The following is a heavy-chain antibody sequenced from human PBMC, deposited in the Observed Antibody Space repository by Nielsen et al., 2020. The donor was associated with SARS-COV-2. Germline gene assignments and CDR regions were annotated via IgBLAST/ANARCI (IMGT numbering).Heavy chain of an antibody. D-gene: IGHD6-13*01. CDR3: ARASGLYSSSLSGY. V-gene: IGHV3-23*01. Sequence: GESLKISCAASGFTFSSYAMSWVRQAPGKGLEWVSAISGSGGSTYYADSVKGRFTISRDNSKNTLYLQMNSLRAEDTAVYYCARASGLYSSSLSGYWGQGTLVTVSS. CDR2: ISGSGGST. J-gene: IGHJ4*02. CDR1: GFTFSSYA.